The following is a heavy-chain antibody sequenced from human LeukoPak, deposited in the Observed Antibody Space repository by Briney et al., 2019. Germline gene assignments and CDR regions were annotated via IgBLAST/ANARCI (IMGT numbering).Heavy chain of an antibody. CDR2: IYYSGST. CDR1: GGTFTAYY. D-gene: IGHD2-15*01. Sequence: NSSETLSLTCAVYGGTFTAYYWSWIRQPPGKGLEWIGYIYYSGSTNYNPSLKSRVTISVDTSKNQFSLKLSSVTAADTAVYYCARVVAVAATNYGMDVWGQGTTVTVSS. J-gene: IGHJ6*02. V-gene: IGHV4-59*01. CDR3: ARVVAVAATNYGMDV.